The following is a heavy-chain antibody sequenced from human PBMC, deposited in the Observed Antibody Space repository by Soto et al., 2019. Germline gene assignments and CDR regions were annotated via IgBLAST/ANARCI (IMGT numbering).Heavy chain of an antibody. Sequence: TSETLSLTCTVSGGSLETYYWSWIRQPPGKGLEWIGYIYYSGSTNCNPSLKSRVTISVDTSKNQFSLKLSSVTAADTAVYYCARRYGSAIDYWGQGTLVTVSS. J-gene: IGHJ4*02. CDR2: IYYSGST. D-gene: IGHD1-26*01. CDR3: ARRYGSAIDY. V-gene: IGHV4-59*08. CDR1: GGSLETYY.